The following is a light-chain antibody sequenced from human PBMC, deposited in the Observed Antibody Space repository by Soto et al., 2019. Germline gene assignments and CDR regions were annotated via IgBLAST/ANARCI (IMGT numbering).Light chain of an antibody. CDR3: QQYNSYSWT. CDR1: QGISSW. V-gene: IGKV1-5*03. CDR2: KAS. Sequence: DIQMTQSRSSLSASVGDRVTIFCRASQGISSWLAWYQQKPGKAPKLLIYKASSLESGVPSRFSGSGSGTEFTLTISSLQPDDFATYYCQQYNSYSWTFGQGTKVDIK. J-gene: IGKJ1*01.